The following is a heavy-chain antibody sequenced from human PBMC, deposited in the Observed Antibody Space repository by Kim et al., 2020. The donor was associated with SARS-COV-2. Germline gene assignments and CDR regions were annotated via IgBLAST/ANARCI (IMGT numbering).Heavy chain of an antibody. CDR1: GFTFSSYA. J-gene: IGHJ4*02. V-gene: IGHV3-23*01. CDR2: ISGSAGST. CDR3: AKVIAAAGAYYFDY. D-gene: IGHD6-13*01. Sequence: GGSLRLSCAASGFTFSSYAMSWVRQAPGKGLEWVSAISGSAGSTYYADSVKGRFTISRDNSKNTLYLQMNSLRAEDTAVYYCAKVIAAAGAYYFDYWGQGTLVTVSS.